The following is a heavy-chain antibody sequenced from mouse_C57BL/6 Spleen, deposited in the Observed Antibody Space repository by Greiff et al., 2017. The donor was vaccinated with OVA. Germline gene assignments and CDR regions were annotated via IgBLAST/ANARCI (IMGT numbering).Heavy chain of an antibody. J-gene: IGHJ4*01. V-gene: IGHV1-15*01. CDR1: GYTFTDYE. CDR2: IDPETGGT. CDR3: TRGLRRGLYAMDY. Sequence: QVHVKQSGAELVRPGASVTLSCKASGYTFTDYEMHWVKQTPVHGLEWIGAIDPETGGTAYNQKFKGKAILTADKSSSTAYMELRSLTSEDSAVYYCTRGLRRGLYAMDYWGQGTSVTVSS. D-gene: IGHD2-4*01.